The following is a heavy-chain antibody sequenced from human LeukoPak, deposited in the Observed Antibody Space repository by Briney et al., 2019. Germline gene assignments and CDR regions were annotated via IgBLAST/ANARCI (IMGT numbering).Heavy chain of an antibody. CDR1: RFTFSSYA. J-gene: IGHJ4*02. CDR3: AKGAGNFDWSYHDY. V-gene: IGHV3-23*01. Sequence: GGSLRLPCAASRFTFSSYAMSWVRQAPGKGLEWVSAISGSGGTTYNADSVKGRFTIPRDNSKNTLYLQLNSLGAEDTAVYYCAKGAGNFDWSYHDYWGQGTLVTVSS. CDR2: ISGSGGTT. D-gene: IGHD3-9*01.